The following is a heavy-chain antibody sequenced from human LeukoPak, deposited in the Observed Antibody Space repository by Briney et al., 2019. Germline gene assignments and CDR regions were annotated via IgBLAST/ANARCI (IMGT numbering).Heavy chain of an antibody. CDR1: GFTFSSYG. D-gene: IGHD3-10*01. CDR2: ISSGGSAI. Sequence: GGSLRLSCAASGFTFSSYGMHWVRQAPGKGLEWVSYISSGGSAIYYADSVKGRFTISRDNAKNSLYLQMNSLRAEDTAVYYCARAGGFDYWGQGTLVTVSS. CDR3: ARAGGFDY. V-gene: IGHV3-48*04. J-gene: IGHJ4*02.